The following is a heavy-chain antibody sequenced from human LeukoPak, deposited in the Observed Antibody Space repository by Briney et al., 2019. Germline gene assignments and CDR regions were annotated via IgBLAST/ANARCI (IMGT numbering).Heavy chain of an antibody. V-gene: IGHV1-2*02. Sequence: ASVKVSCKASGHTFSGYYMHWVRQAPGQGFEWMGWINPNSGGTNYAEKFQGRVTMTRDTSINTAYMELDSLRSDDTAVYYCARDRSYSDTGGYCFDYWGQGTLVTVSS. D-gene: IGHD3-22*01. CDR2: INPNSGGT. CDR3: ARDRSYSDTGGYCFDY. J-gene: IGHJ4*02. CDR1: GHTFSGYY.